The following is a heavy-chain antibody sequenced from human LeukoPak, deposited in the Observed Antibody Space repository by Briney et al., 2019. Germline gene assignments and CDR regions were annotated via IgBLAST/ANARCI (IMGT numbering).Heavy chain of an antibody. V-gene: IGHV5-51*01. J-gene: IGHJ4*02. CDR3: ARLQLWYTPIDY. Sequence: GESLKISCKGSGYNFANDWIGWVRQMPGKGLEWMGIIFPDDSDTIYSPSFQGQVTISADKSINTAYLQWSSLKASDSAMYYCARLQLWYTPIDYWGQGTLVTVSS. D-gene: IGHD3-10*01. CDR1: GYNFANDW. CDR2: IFPDDSDT.